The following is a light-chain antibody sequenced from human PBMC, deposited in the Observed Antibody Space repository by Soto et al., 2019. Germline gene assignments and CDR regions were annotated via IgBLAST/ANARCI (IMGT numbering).Light chain of an antibody. CDR3: QTWGTGIQV. Sequence: QLVLTQSPSASASLGASVRLTCTLSSGHSSYAIAWHQQQPEKGPRYLMKLNSDGSHNKGDGIPDRFSGSSSGAERYLTISSLQSEDEADYYCQTWGTGIQVFGTGTQLTVL. CDR2: LNSDGSH. J-gene: IGLJ1*01. CDR1: SGHSSYA. V-gene: IGLV4-69*01.